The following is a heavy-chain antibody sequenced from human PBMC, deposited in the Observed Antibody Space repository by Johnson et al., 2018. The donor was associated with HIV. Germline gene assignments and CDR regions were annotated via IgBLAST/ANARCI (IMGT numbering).Heavy chain of an antibody. CDR1: GFTFNTYA. CDR2: ISYDGSNK. CDR3: ATARRAIDV. Sequence: QVQLVESGGGVVRPGRSLRLSCAASGFTFNTYAMHWVRQAPGRGLEWVAVISYDGSNKNHADSVKGRFTISRDNSKNTLYLQMNSLRAEDTAVYYCATARRAIDVWGQGTMATVSS. V-gene: IGHV3-30*04. J-gene: IGHJ3*01. D-gene: IGHD6-6*01.